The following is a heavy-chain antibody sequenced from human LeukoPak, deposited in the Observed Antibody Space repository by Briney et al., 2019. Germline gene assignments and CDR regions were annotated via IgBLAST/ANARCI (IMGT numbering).Heavy chain of an antibody. CDR3: AKDGRYDFWR. V-gene: IGHV3-23*01. J-gene: IGHJ4*02. D-gene: IGHD3-3*01. CDR1: GFTFSSYA. Sequence: GGSLRLSCAASGFTFSSYAMSWVRQAPGNGLEWVSAISGSGGSTYYADSVKGWFTISRDNSKNTLYLQMNSLRAEDTAVYYCAKDGRYDFWRWGQGTLVTVSS. CDR2: ISGSGGST.